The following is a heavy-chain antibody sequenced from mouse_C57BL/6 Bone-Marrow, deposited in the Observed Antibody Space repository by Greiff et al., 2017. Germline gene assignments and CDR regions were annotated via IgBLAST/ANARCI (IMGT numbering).Heavy chain of an antibody. J-gene: IGHJ3*01. CDR1: GYAFTNYL. V-gene: IGHV1-54*01. D-gene: IGHD3-2*02. CDR3: ASSRQLRPWFAY. Sequence: QVQLQQSGAELVRPGTSVKVSCKASGYAFTNYLIAWVKQRPGQGLEWIGVINPGSGGTNYNEKFKGKATLTAAKSSSTAYMQLSSLTSEDSAVYFCASSRQLRPWFAYWGQGTLVTVSA. CDR2: INPGSGGT.